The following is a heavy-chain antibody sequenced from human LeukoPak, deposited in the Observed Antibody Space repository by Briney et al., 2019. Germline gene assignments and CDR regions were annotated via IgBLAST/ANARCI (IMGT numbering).Heavy chain of an antibody. V-gene: IGHV4-59*01. Sequence: PSETLSLTCAVYGGSFSGYYWSWIRPPPGTGLEWIGYMYYSGSTNYNPSLKSRVTISIDTSKNQFSLKLTSVTAADTAVYYCARERTGVGGADFWGQGTLVTVSS. D-gene: IGHD1-26*01. CDR1: GGSFSGYY. CDR3: ARERTGVGGADF. CDR2: MYYSGST. J-gene: IGHJ4*02.